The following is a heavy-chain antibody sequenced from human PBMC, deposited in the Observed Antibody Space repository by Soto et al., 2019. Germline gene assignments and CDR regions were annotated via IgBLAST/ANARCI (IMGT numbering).Heavy chain of an antibody. D-gene: IGHD6-13*01. CDR1: GGSISSGGYY. J-gene: IGHJ3*02. CDR3: ARDMIAAAGTRAFDI. Sequence: QVQLQESGPGLVKPSQTLSLTCTVSGGSISSGGYYWSWIRQHPGKGLEWIGYIYYSGSTYYNPSLKRRVTISVDTSKNQFSLKLSSVTAADTAVYYCARDMIAAAGTRAFDIWGQGTMVTVSS. CDR2: IYYSGST. V-gene: IGHV4-31*03.